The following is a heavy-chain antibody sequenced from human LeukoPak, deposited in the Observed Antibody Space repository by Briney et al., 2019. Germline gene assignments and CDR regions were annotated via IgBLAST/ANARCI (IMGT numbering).Heavy chain of an antibody. CDR1: GFNFSTYS. J-gene: IGHJ5*02. CDR2: ISRSSSII. D-gene: IGHD2-2*01. Sequence: GGSLRLSCAASGFNFSTYSMNWVRQAPGKGLEWISYISRSSSIIHYADSVKGRFTISRDSAKNSLYLQMNSLRAEDTAVYYCARQWVGSESQARLPAAATRGSNWFDPWGQGTLVTVSS. CDR3: ARQWVGSESQARLPAAATRGSNWFDP. V-gene: IGHV3-48*01.